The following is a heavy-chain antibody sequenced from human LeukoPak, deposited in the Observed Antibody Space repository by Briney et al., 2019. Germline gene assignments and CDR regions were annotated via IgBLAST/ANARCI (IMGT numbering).Heavy chain of an antibody. CDR3: ARIRQFVPTIDY. D-gene: IGHD4/OR15-4a*01. CDR2: INHSRST. CDR1: GGSFSGYY. V-gene: IGHV4-34*01. J-gene: IGHJ4*02. Sequence: SETLSLTCAVYGGSFSGYYWSWIRQPPGKGLEWIGEINHSRSTNYNPSLKSRVTISVDTSKNQFSLKLSSVTAADTAVYYCARIRQFVPTIDYWGQGTLVTVSS.